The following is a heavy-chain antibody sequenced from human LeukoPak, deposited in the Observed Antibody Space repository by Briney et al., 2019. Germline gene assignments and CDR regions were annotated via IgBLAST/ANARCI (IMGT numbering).Heavy chain of an antibody. CDR1: GFTFSSYW. CDR3: TSGQAGKNWFDP. CDR2: INSDGSTT. D-gene: IGHD3-10*01. J-gene: IGHJ5*02. Sequence: GGPLRLSCSASGFTFSSYWMHWVRQAPGKGLVWVSRINSDGSTTNYADSVKGRFTISRDNAKNTLYLQMNSLRAEDTAVYYCTSGQAGKNWFDPWGQGTLVTVSS. V-gene: IGHV3-74*01.